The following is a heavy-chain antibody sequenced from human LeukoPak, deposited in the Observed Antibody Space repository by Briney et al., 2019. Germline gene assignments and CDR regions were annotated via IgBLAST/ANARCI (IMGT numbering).Heavy chain of an antibody. CDR3: ARDFPDYGNDAFDI. V-gene: IGHV4-34*01. CDR1: GGSFSGYY. J-gene: IGHJ3*02. D-gene: IGHD4-17*01. Sequence: SETLSLTCAVYGGSFSGYYWSWIRQPPGKGLEWIGEINHSGSTNYNPSLKSRVTISVDTSKNQFSLKLSSVTAADTAVYYCARDFPDYGNDAFDIWGQGTIVTVSS. CDR2: INHSGST.